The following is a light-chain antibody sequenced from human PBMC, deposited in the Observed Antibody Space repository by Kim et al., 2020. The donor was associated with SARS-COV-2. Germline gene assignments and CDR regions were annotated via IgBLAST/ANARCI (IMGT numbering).Light chain of an antibody. CDR1: SSDVGGYNY. J-gene: IGLJ1*01. V-gene: IGLV2-14*03. CDR3: SSYTSSSTLAYV. Sequence: SFTISSTGTSSDVGGYNYVSWYQQHPGKAPKLMIYDVSNRPSGVSNRFSGSKSGNTASLTISGLQAEDEADYYCSSYTSSSTLAYVFGTGTKVTVL. CDR2: DVS.